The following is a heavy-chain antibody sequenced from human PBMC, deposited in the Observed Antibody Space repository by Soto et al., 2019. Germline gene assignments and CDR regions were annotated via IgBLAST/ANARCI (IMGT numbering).Heavy chain of an antibody. CDR3: ARHTDPVTAAGTGFDY. D-gene: IGHD6-13*01. CDR2: IYYSGST. J-gene: IGHJ4*02. CDR1: GGTISSFY. Sequence: SEMLSVPSTVAGGTISSFYWSWIRQPPGKGLEWIGYIYYSGSTNYNPSLKSRVTISVDTSKNQFSLKLSSVTAADTAVYYCARHTDPVTAAGTGFDYWGQGTLVTVSS. V-gene: IGHV4-59*08.